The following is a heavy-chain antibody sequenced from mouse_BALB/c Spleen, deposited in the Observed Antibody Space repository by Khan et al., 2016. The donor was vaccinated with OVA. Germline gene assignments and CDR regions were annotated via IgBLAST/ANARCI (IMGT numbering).Heavy chain of an antibody. CDR2: ISGDSSTI. V-gene: IGHV5-17*02. J-gene: IGHJ2*01. Sequence: EVQLVESGGGLVQPGGSRKLSCVASGFTFSSFGMHWVRQAPEKGLEWVAYISGDSSTIYYTDTVKGRFTISRDNPKNTLFLQMTSLRSEDMAMFYCASYYSYGYYFDQWGQGTTLTVSS. D-gene: IGHD1-1*01. CDR3: ASYYSYGYYFDQ. CDR1: GFTFSSFG.